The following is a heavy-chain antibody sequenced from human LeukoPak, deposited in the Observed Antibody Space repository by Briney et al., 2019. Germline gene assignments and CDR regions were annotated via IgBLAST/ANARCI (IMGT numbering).Heavy chain of an antibody. Sequence: SETLSLTCTVSSGSISTSSYYWGWIRQPPGKGLEWIGTIYYSGSTYYNPSLKSRVTISVDTSKNQFSLKPNSVTAADTAFYYCARGRSSSFLRYYFDYWGQGTLVTVSS. CDR2: IYYSGST. CDR3: ARGRSSSFLRYYFDY. CDR1: SGSISTSSYY. D-gene: IGHD6-13*01. V-gene: IGHV4-39*07. J-gene: IGHJ4*02.